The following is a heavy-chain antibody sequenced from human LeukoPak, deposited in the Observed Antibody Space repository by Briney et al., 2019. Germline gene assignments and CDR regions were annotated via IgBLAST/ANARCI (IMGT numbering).Heavy chain of an antibody. Sequence: SETLSLTCAVYGGSFSGYYWSWIRQPPGKGLEWIGEVTRNGDINYNPSLKSRVTISVDTSKNQFSLKLSSVTAADTAVYYCARAPGGNIDYWGQGTLVTVSS. D-gene: IGHD4-23*01. CDR3: ARAPGGNIDY. CDR2: VTRNGDI. J-gene: IGHJ4*02. CDR1: GGSFSGYY. V-gene: IGHV4-34*01.